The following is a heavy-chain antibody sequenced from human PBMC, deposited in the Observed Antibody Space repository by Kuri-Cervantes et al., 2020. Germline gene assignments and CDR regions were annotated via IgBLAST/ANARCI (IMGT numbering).Heavy chain of an antibody. V-gene: IGHV3-43*01. Sequence: GGSLRLSCAASGFIFDDHTMHWVRQVPGKGLEWVSLVSWDGGSAHYIDSVKGRFTISRDNAKNSLFLQMNSLRADDTAVYYCVRDWDWGQGSLVTVSS. CDR1: GFIFDDHT. J-gene: IGHJ1*01. CDR3: VRDWD. CDR2: VSWDGGSA.